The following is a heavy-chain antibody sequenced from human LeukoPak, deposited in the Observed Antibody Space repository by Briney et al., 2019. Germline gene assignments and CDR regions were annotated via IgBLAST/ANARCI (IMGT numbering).Heavy chain of an antibody. CDR2: IRYDGSNK. D-gene: IGHD3-10*01. CDR3: AKDSSNRGVRGVITY. V-gene: IGHV3-30*02. CDR1: GFTFSSYG. J-gene: IGHJ4*02. Sequence: GWSLRLSCPSSGFTFSSYGMHWVRPAPGKGLEWVAFIRYDGSNKYYADSVKGRFTISRDNSKNTLYLQMNSLRAEDTAVYYCAKDSSNRGVRGVITYWGQGTLVTVSS.